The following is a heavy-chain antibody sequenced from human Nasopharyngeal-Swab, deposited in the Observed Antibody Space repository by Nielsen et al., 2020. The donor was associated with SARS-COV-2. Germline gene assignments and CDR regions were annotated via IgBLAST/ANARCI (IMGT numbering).Heavy chain of an antibody. CDR3: AREPLPGYGDYGY. J-gene: IGHJ4*02. D-gene: IGHD4-17*01. Sequence: WIRQPPGKGLEWMGWINTNTGNPTYAQGFTGRFAFSLDTSVSTAYLQISSLKAEDTAVYYCAREPLPGYGDYGYWGQGTLVTVSS. CDR2: INTNTGNP. V-gene: IGHV7-4-1*02.